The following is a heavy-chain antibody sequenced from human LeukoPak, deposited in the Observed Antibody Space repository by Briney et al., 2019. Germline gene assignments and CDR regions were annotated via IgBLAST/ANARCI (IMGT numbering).Heavy chain of an antibody. CDR3: ITGFGDQSSIYY. V-gene: IGHV4-39*02. D-gene: IGHD3-10*01. CDR1: RCYFWSALYF. J-gene: IGHJ4*02. CDR2: LSYSGTA. Sequence: PSENPLLTFCVSRCYFWSALYFSGWVPPPPREGLEWIGTLSYSGTAYYSPSLRGRLTISVDRSRNHFSLNLTSVTAADTAVYYSITGFGDQSSIYYWGPGIVVTVSP.